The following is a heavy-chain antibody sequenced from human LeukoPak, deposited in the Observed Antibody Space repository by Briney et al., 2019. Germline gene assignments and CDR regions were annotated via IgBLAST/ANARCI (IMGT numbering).Heavy chain of an antibody. CDR2: ISYSGST. D-gene: IGHD5-24*01. CDR1: GGSISSGSYY. CDR3: ARGRWLQQ. V-gene: IGHV4-61*01. Sequence: PSETLSLTCTVSGGSISSGSYYWSWIRQPPGKGLEWIGYISYSGSTNYNPSLKSRVTISLDTSRNQFSLKLSSVTAADTAVYYCARGRWLQQWGQGTLVIVSS. J-gene: IGHJ4*02.